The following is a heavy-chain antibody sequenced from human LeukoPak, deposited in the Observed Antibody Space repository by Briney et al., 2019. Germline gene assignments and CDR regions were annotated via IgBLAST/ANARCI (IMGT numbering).Heavy chain of an antibody. D-gene: IGHD3-22*01. CDR2: IIPILGIA. J-gene: IGHJ3*02. Sequence: SVKVSCKASGGTFSSYAISWVRQAPGQGLEWMGRIIPILGIANYAQKFQGRVTITADKSTRTAYMELSSLRSEDTAVYYCAREPTLYYYYDSSGISLLDAFDIWGQGTMVTVSS. V-gene: IGHV1-69*04. CDR3: AREPTLYYYYDSSGISLLDAFDI. CDR1: GGTFSSYA.